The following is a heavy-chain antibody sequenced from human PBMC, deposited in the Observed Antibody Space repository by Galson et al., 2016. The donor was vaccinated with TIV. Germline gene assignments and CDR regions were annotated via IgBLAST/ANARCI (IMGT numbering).Heavy chain of an antibody. Sequence: SVKVSCKASGYTFINYGISWVRQAPGQGLEWMGWISTNNGKTNFAQKLQGRVSMTTDTSTSTAYMELRGLRSDDTAFYYCARDIMGRGVSHYYYGMDVWGQGTTVTVSS. CDR1: GYTFINYG. J-gene: IGHJ6*02. V-gene: IGHV1-18*01. CDR2: ISTNNGKT. CDR3: ARDIMGRGVSHYYYGMDV. D-gene: IGHD3-10*01.